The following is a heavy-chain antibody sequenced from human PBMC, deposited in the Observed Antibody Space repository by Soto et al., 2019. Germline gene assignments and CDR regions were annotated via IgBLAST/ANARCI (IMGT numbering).Heavy chain of an antibody. J-gene: IGHJ4*02. CDR3: ARGLKTDFDPIISYYFDY. D-gene: IGHD3-10*01. CDR2: IYHSGST. Sequence: XATLSLTCPVSGASVSSSNWWSWLRQPPGKELEWIGEIYHSGSTNYNPSLKSRFTISRDTSKNTLFLHMGCVRAEDTAVYCCARGLKTDFDPIISYYFDYWGQGTLVTVSS. CDR1: GASVSSSNW. V-gene: IGHV4-4*01.